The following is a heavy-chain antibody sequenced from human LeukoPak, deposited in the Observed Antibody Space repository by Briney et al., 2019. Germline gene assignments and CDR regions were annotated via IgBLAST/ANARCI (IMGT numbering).Heavy chain of an antibody. J-gene: IGHJ4*02. Sequence: SVKVSCTASGGTFSSYAISWVRQAPGQGLEWMGGIIPIFGTANYAQKFQGRVTITADESTSTAYMELSRLRSDDTAVYYCARDYCSSTSCLFDYWGQGTLVTVSS. CDR2: IIPIFGTA. D-gene: IGHD2-2*01. CDR3: ARDYCSSTSCLFDY. CDR1: GGTFSSYA. V-gene: IGHV1-69*13.